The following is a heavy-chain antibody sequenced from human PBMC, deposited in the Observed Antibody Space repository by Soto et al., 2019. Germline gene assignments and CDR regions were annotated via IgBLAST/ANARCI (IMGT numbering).Heavy chain of an antibody. V-gene: IGHV1-18*01. Sequence: ASVKVSCKASGYTFTSYDINWVRQAPGQGLEWMGWISAFNGNTNYAQKLQGRVTMTTDTSTSTAYMELRSLRSDDTAVYYCALGISSGWNWFDPWGQGTLVTVSS. CDR3: ALGISSGWNWFDP. D-gene: IGHD6-19*01. CDR1: GYTFTSYD. J-gene: IGHJ5*02. CDR2: ISAFNGNT.